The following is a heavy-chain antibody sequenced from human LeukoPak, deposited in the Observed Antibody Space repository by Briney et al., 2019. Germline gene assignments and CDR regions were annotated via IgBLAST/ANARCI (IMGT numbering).Heavy chain of an antibody. Sequence: GGSLRLSCAASGFTFDDYGMHWVRQAPGMGLEWFSGISWNSGTIAYADSVKGRFTISRDNAKNSLHLQMNSLRAEDTAFYFCAKGRGVEVAGNAFFDYWGQGTLVTVSS. CDR3: AKGRGVEVAGNAFFDY. CDR2: ISWNSGTI. V-gene: IGHV3-9*01. D-gene: IGHD6-19*01. CDR1: GFTFDDYG. J-gene: IGHJ4*02.